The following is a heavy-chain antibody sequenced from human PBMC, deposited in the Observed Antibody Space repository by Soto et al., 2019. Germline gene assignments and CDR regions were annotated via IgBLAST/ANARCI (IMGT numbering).Heavy chain of an antibody. CDR2: INAGNGNT. D-gene: IGHD3-3*01. CDR1: GYTFTSYA. Sequence: QVPLVQSGAEVKKPGASVKVSCKASGYTFTSYAMHWVRQAPGQRLEWMGWINAGNGNTKYSQKFQGRVTITRDTSASTAYMELRSLRSEDTAVYYCARVITIFGVVIGDYWGQGTLVTVSS. V-gene: IGHV1-3*01. J-gene: IGHJ4*02. CDR3: ARVITIFGVVIGDY.